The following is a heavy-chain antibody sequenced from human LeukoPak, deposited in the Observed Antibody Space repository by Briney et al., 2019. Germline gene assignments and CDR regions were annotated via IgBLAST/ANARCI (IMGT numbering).Heavy chain of an antibody. Sequence: PGGSLRLSCAASGFAFSTYAMQWVRQAPEKGLEYVSGISGNGGTIYYADSVKGRFTMSSDNSRNTLYLQMGSLRPEDTAVYYCARDGKAINDYWGQGTLVTVSS. V-gene: IGHV3-64*02. CDR2: ISGNGGTI. CDR1: GFAFSTYA. D-gene: IGHD2-2*02. CDR3: ARDGKAINDY. J-gene: IGHJ4*02.